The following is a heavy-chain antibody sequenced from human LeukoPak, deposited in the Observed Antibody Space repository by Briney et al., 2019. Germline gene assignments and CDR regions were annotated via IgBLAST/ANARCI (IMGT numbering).Heavy chain of an antibody. D-gene: IGHD3-22*01. V-gene: IGHV1-2*02. J-gene: IGHJ4*02. CDR1: GYTFTGYY. Sequence: ASVKVSCKASGYTFTGYYMHWVRQAPGQGLEWMGWINPNSGGTNYAQKFQGRVTMARDTSISTAYMELSRLRSDDTAVYYCARGGEVVIQPDFDYWGQGTLVTVSS. CDR3: ARGGEVVIQPDFDY. CDR2: INPNSGGT.